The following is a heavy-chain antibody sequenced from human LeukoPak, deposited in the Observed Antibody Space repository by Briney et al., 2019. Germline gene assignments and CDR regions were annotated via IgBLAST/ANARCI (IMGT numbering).Heavy chain of an antibody. Sequence: ESLKISCKGTGFRFPSYWIGWVRQMPGKGLEWMGIIYPGDSDTRYSPSFQGQVTISADKSISTAYLQWSSLKASDTAMYYCARPAESSGWSADYWGQGTLVTVSS. V-gene: IGHV5-51*01. J-gene: IGHJ4*02. CDR1: GFRFPSYW. D-gene: IGHD6-19*01. CDR3: ARPAESSGWSADY. CDR2: IYPGDSDT.